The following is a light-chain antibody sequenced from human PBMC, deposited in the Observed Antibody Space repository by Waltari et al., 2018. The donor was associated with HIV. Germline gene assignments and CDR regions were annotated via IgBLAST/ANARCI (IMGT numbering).Light chain of an antibody. V-gene: IGLV1-47*01. CDR3: ASWDDALSSWL. Sequence: QSGLRQPPSTSRPPGQRVVISCSGSNSTVGKHYVSWFQQLPGAAPRLLIYRNDRRPSGVPDRFTAAKSGSSASLVISGLRSDDEAEYFCASWDDALSSWLFGGGTKLTVL. J-gene: IGLJ6*01. CDR2: RND. CDR1: NSTVGKHY.